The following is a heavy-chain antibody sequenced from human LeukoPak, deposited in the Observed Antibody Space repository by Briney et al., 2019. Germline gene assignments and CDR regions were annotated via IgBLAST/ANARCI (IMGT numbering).Heavy chain of an antibody. CDR1: GFTFSRYW. J-gene: IGHJ4*02. CDR2: VNTDGSTT. Sequence: GGSLRLSCAASGFTFSRYWMHWVRQAPGKGLVWVSRVNTDGSTTTYADSVKGRFTISRDNAKNTLYLQMSSLRAEDTAVYYCARDLSGYGDSWGQGSLVTVSS. D-gene: IGHD5-12*01. CDR3: ARDLSGYGDS. V-gene: IGHV3-74*01.